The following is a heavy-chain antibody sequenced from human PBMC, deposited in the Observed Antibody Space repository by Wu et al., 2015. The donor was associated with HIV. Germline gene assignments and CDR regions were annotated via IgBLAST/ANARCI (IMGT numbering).Heavy chain of an antibody. V-gene: IGHV1-24*01. CDR3: TAYPRDIWSAGLPY. CDR1: GYSLIKLS. CDR2: FDPEDGKT. D-gene: IGHD3-10*01. Sequence: VHLEQSGAVVRKPGASVRVPCKVSGYSLIKLSIHWVRQAPGKGLEWMGGFDPEDGKTIYAQRFQGRVAMTEDTSTDTAYMDFISLRSEDTAVFYCTAYPRDIWSAGLPYWGQGTLVTVSS. J-gene: IGHJ1*01.